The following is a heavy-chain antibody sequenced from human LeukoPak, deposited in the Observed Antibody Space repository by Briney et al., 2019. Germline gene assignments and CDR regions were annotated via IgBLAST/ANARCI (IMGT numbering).Heavy chain of an antibody. J-gene: IGHJ6*02. CDR1: GYTFIAYY. CDR2: INPNSGAT. Sequence: ASVKASCKASGYTFIAYYIHWVRQAPGQGLEWMGWINPNSGATNSAQKFLRRVTMTRDTSSSSAYMDLSRLTSDDTAVYYCARSSTDFYFYGMDAWGQGTTVTVSS. V-gene: IGHV1-2*02. CDR3: ARSSTDFYFYGMDA. D-gene: IGHD4-17*01.